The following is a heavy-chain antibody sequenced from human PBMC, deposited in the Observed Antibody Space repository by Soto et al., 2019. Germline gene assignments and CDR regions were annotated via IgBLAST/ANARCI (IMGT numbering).Heavy chain of an antibody. Sequence: PGESLKISCKGSGYSFTIYWIGWVGQIPGKGLEWMGIIYPGDSDTRYSPSFQGQVTISADKSISTAYLQWSSLKASDTAMYYCARQVALTGYYQSQYNWFDPWGQGTLVTVSS. CDR3: ARQVALTGYYQSQYNWFDP. J-gene: IGHJ5*02. CDR1: GYSFTIYW. D-gene: IGHD3-9*01. CDR2: IYPGDSDT. V-gene: IGHV5-51*01.